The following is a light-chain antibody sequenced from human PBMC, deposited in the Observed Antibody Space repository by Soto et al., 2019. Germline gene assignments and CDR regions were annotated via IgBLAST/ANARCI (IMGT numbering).Light chain of an antibody. J-gene: IGKJ2*01. CDR1: QSVSSNY. CDR2: GAS. Sequence: EIVLTQSTGTLSLSPGERATLSCRASQSVSSNYLAWYQQKPGQAPRLLIYGASRRATGIPDRFTGSGSGTDFTLTISRLDPEDFAVYYCQQYGGSPVYTFGQGTKLEIK. V-gene: IGKV3-20*01. CDR3: QQYGGSPVYT.